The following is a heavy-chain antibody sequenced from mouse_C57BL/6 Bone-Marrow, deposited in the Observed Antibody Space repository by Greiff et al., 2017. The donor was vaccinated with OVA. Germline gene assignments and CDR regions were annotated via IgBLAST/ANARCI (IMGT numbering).Heavy chain of an antibody. D-gene: IGHD4-1*01. J-gene: IGHJ4*01. CDR1: GYTFTSYW. CDR2: IYPSDSET. V-gene: IGHV1-61*01. CDR3: ASPLGSAYAMDY. Sequence: QVQLKQPGAELVRPGSSVKLSCKASGYTFTSYWMDWVKQRPGQGLAWIGNIYPSDSETHYNQKFKDKATLTVYKSSSTAYMQRSSLTSEDSAVYYCASPLGSAYAMDYWGQGTSVTVSS.